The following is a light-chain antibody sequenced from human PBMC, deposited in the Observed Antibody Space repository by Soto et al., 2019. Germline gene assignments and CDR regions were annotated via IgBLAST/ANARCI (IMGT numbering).Light chain of an antibody. CDR2: WAS. J-gene: IGKJ3*01. Sequence: DIVMTQSPDSLAVSLGERATINCKSSQSVLYSFNNKNYLAWYQQKPGQPPKLLIYWASTRESGVPDRFSGSGSGADFTLTISSLQAEVVAVYYCQQYYSTPPVTFGPGNKVYIK. CDR1: QSVLYSFNNKNY. V-gene: IGKV4-1*01. CDR3: QQYYSTPPVT.